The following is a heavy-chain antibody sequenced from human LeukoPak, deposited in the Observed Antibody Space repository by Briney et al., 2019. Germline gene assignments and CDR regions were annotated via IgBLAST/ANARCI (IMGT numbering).Heavy chain of an antibody. CDR3: GKVRYDSSGYAFDI. V-gene: IGHV3-9*03. CDR1: GFTFNDYA. D-gene: IGHD3-22*01. CDR2: ISWNSGTT. J-gene: IGHJ3*02. Sequence: GGSLRLSCVASGFTFNDYAMHWVRQAPGKGREWVSGISWNSGTTVYADSVKGRFTISRDNGKKSLYLQMNSLRVEDMAFYYCGKVRYDSSGYAFDIWGPGTMVTVSS.